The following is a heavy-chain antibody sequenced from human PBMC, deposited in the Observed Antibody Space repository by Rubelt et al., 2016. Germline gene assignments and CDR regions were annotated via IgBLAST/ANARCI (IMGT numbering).Heavy chain of an antibody. J-gene: IGHJ4*02. CDR1: GGSISSYY. CDR3: ARHSIAVAGRGDY. CDR2: IFYSGST. Sequence: QVQLQESGPGLVKPSETLSLTCTVSGGSISSYYWSWIRQPPGKGLAWIGSIFYSGSTFYNPSLKSRGTMSVDPSKNQFSLKMSSVTAAETAVYYCARHSIAVAGRGDYWGQGTLVTVSS. D-gene: IGHD6-19*01. V-gene: IGHV4-59*04.